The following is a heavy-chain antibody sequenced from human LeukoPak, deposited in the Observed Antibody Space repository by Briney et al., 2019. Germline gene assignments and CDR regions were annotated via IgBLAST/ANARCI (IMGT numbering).Heavy chain of an antibody. Sequence: GGSLRLSCAASGFTFRSYAMHWVRQAPGKGLEWEAAISYDGSNKKYADSVKGRFTISRDNAKNSLYLQMNSLKTEDTAVYYCTGQYYDFWSGYYYYYYYYMDVWGKGTTVTVSS. J-gene: IGHJ6*03. V-gene: IGHV3-30*04. CDR1: GFTFRSYA. CDR3: TGQYYDFWSGYYYYYYYYMDV. CDR2: ISYDGSNK. D-gene: IGHD3-3*01.